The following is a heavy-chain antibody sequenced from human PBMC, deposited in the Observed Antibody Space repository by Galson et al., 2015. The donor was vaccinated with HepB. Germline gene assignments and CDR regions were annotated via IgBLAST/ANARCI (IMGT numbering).Heavy chain of an antibody. CDR1: GFTFSTYA. J-gene: IGHJ2*01. D-gene: IGHD3-16*01. Sequence: SLRLSCAASGFTFSTYAMNWVRQAPGKGLEWVSGVTGSGDNTYYADSVKGRFTISRDNSKNTLYLQMNSLRAEDTAVYYCAKRVGGHWYFDLWGRGTLVTVSS. CDR2: VTGSGDNT. V-gene: IGHV3-23*01. CDR3: AKRVGGHWYFDL.